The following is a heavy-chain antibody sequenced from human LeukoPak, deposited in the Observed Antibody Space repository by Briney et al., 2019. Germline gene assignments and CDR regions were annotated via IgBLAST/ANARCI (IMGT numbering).Heavy chain of an antibody. D-gene: IGHD3-9*01. CDR2: INPNSGGT. Sequence: ASVKVSCKASGYTFTCYYMHWVRQAPGQGLEWMGWINPNSGGTNCAQKFQGRVTMTRDTSISTAYMELSRLRSDDTAVYYCAREGRPHYDILTGYTYYYYGMDVWGQGTTVTVSS. CDR3: AREGRPHYDILTGYTYYYYGMDV. CDR1: GYTFTCYY. V-gene: IGHV1-2*02. J-gene: IGHJ6*02.